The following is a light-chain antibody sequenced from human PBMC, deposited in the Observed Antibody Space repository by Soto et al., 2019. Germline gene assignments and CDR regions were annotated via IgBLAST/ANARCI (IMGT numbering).Light chain of an antibody. CDR3: HQHGGSPET. J-gene: IGKJ1*01. CDR2: GAS. V-gene: IGKV3-15*01. CDR1: QSVSSN. Sequence: EIVMTPSPATLSVSPVERATLSCRASQSVSSNLAWYQQKPGQAPRLLIYGASTRATGIPARFSGSGSGTEFILTISGLEPEDSGIYHCHQHGGSPETFGQGTKVDIK.